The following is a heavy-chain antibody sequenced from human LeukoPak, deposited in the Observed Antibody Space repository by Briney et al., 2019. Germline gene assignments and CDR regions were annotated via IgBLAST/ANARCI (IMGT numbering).Heavy chain of an antibody. V-gene: IGHV3-15*01. CDR2: IKSKTDGGTT. CDR1: GFTFSNAW. Sequence: GGSLRLSCAASGFTFSNAWMSWVRQAPGKGLEWVGRIKSKTDGGTTDYAAPVKGRFTISRDDSKNTLYLQMNSLKTEDTAVYYCAKLHDFWSGYYNWGQGTLVTVSS. D-gene: IGHD3-3*01. CDR3: AKLHDFWSGYYN. J-gene: IGHJ4*02.